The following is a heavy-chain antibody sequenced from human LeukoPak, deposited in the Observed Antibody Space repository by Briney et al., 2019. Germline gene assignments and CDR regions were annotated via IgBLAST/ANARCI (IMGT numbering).Heavy chain of an antibody. J-gene: IGHJ5*02. CDR1: GYTFTRYG. CDR3: ARGGGYCSGGSCLNWFDP. V-gene: IGHV1-18*01. D-gene: IGHD2-15*01. CDR2: ISAYNGNT. Sequence: ASVKVSCKASGYTFTRYGISWVRQAPGQGLEWMGWISAYNGNTNYAQKLQGRVTMTTDTSTSTAYMELRSLRSDDTAVYYCARGGGYCSGGSCLNWFDPWGQGTLVTVSS.